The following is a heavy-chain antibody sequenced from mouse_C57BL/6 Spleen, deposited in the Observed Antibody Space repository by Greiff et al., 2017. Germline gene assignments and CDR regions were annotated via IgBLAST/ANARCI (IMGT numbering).Heavy chain of an antibody. Sequence: DVHLVESGGGLVKPGGSLKLSCAASGFTFSSYAMSWVRQTPEKRLEWVATISDGGSYTYYPDNVKGRFTISRDNAKNNLYLQMSHLKSEDTAMYYCARDRGYGSSSFKDYWGQGTSVTVSS. D-gene: IGHD1-1*01. J-gene: IGHJ4*01. V-gene: IGHV5-4*01. CDR1: GFTFSSYA. CDR2: ISDGGSYT. CDR3: ARDRGYGSSSFKDY.